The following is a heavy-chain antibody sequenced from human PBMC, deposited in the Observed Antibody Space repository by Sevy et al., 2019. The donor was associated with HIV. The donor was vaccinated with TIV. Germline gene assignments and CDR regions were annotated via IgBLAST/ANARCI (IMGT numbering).Heavy chain of an antibody. V-gene: IGHV3-11*01. CDR3: ARDPTYYDFWAGYYTGWFDP. J-gene: IGHJ5*02. CDR1: GFRFSGYY. D-gene: IGHD3-3*01. Sequence: GGSLRLSCVGSGFRFSGYYMNWIRQAPGKGLEWVSYISGTGNTKYYTDSVKGRFTNSRDNAKNSLYLEMNSLRVDDTAGYYCARDPTYYDFWAGYYTGWFDPWGQGTLVTVSS. CDR2: ISGTGNTK.